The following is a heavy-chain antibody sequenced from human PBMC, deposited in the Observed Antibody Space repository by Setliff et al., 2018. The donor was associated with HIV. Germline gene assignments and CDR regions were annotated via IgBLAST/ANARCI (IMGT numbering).Heavy chain of an antibody. V-gene: IGHV1-18*01. CDR1: GYTFTSYG. CDR3: ARDRGSSRSKGFDY. D-gene: IGHD6-13*01. J-gene: IGHJ4*02. Sequence: ASVKVSCKASGYTFTSYGISWVRQAPGQGLEWMGWISTYKGNTNYAQKFQGRVTMTTDTSTRTVYMDLRSLRSDDAAVYYCARDRGSSRSKGFDYWGQGTLVTVSS. CDR2: ISTYKGNT.